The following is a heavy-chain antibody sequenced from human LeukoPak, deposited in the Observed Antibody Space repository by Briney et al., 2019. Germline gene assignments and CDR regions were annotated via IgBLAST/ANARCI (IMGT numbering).Heavy chain of an antibody. D-gene: IGHD5-18*01. V-gene: IGHV3-48*03. J-gene: IGHJ4*02. Sequence: PGGSLRLSCAASGFTFSSYEMNWVRQAPGKGLEWVSYISSRCSIIYYADSVKGRSTISRDNAKNSLYMQMNSLRAEDTAVYYCARDKLDTAMVFGNYFDYWGQGTLVTVSS. CDR2: ISSRCSII. CDR3: ARDKLDTAMVFGNYFDY. CDR1: GFTFSSYE.